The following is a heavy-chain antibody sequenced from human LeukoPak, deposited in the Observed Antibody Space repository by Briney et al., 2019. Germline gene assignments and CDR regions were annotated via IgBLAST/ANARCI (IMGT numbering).Heavy chain of an antibody. CDR3: ARGLSSGWYFSYYFDY. V-gene: IGHV3-7*01. J-gene: IGHJ4*02. D-gene: IGHD6-19*01. CDR1: GFTFSSYS. Sequence: GGSLRLSCAASGFTFSSYSMSWVRQAPGKGLEWVANIKQDGSEKYYVDSVKGRFTISRDNAKNSLYLQMNSLRAEDTAVYYCARGLSSGWYFSYYFDYWGQGTLVTVSS. CDR2: IKQDGSEK.